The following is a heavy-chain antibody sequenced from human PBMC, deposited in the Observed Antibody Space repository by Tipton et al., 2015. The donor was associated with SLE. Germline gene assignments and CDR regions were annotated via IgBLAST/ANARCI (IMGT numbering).Heavy chain of an antibody. J-gene: IGHJ4*02. CDR2: ISYDGSNK. CDR1: GFTFSSYA. Sequence: SLRLSCAASGFTFSSYAMHWVRQAPGKGLEWMAVISYDGSNKYYADSVKGRFTISRDNSKNTLYLQMNSLRAEDTAVYYCAGEQQLVLINYWGQGTLVTVSS. CDR3: AGEQQLVLINY. V-gene: IGHV3-30*04. D-gene: IGHD6-13*01.